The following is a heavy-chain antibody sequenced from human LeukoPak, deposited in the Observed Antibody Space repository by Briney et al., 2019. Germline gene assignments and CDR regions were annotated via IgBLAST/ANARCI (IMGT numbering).Heavy chain of an antibody. CDR3: ARGPSGGDSLYYSHY. CDR2: VYTSGIT. Sequence: SETLSLTCTVSGASISSTSWSWVRQPAGKGLEWIGRVYTSGITNYNPSLKSRVTMSVDTSKNRFSLKLTSVTAADSAVYYCARGPSGGDSLYYSHYWGQGTLVTVSS. D-gene: IGHD4-23*01. J-gene: IGHJ4*02. CDR1: GASISSTS. V-gene: IGHV4-4*07.